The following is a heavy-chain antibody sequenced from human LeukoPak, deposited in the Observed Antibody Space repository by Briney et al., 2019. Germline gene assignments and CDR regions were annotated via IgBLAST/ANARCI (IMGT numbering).Heavy chain of an antibody. Sequence: GGSLRLSCAASGFTFSSYSMNWVRQAPGKGLEWVSSISSSSSYIYYADSVKGRFTISRDNAKNSLYLQMNSLRAEDTAVYYCARDHSGSYLYYFDYWGQGTLVTVSS. CDR2: ISSSSSYI. V-gene: IGHV3-21*01. J-gene: IGHJ4*02. D-gene: IGHD1-26*01. CDR3: ARDHSGSYLYYFDY. CDR1: GFTFSSYS.